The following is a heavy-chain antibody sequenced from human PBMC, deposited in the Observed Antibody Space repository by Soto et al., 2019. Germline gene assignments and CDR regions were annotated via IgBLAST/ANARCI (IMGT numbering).Heavy chain of an antibody. CDR3: ARAGLRIVGATTVYYYRMDV. D-gene: IGHD1-26*01. V-gene: IGHV4-31*03. CDR2: IYYSGST. Sequence: SDTLSITGTVSSSLNRGGGYYWRCIRQHPGKGLEWIGYIYYSGSTYYNPSLKSRVTISVDTSKNQFSLKLSSVTAADTAVYYCARAGLRIVGATTVYYYRMDVWGQGTTVTVSS. J-gene: IGHJ6*02. CDR1: SSLNRGGGYY.